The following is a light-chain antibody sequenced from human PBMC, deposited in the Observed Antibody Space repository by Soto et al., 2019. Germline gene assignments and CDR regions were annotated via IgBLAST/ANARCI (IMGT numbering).Light chain of an antibody. CDR2: AAS. V-gene: IGKV1-9*01. J-gene: IGKJ5*01. Sequence: DIKRTHSPSTLYGSVGDRVTITCRASHGISSYLAWYQQKPGKAPKLLIYAASTLQSGVPSRFSGSGSGTDFTLTISSLQPEDFATYYCQQLNSYPRFGQGTRLEI. CDR3: QQLNSYPR. CDR1: HGISSY.